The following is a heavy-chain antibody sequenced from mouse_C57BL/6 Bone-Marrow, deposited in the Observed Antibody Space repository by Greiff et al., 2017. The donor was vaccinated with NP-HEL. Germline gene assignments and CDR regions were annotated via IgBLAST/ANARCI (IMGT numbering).Heavy chain of an antibody. CDR1: GYTFTSYW. Sequence: VKLQQPGAELVKPGASVKLSCKASGYTFTSYWMQWVKQRPGQGLEWIGEIDSSDSYTNYNQKFKGKATLTVDTSSSTAYMQLSSLTSEDSAVYYCAGSLLWYFDYWGQGTTLTVSS. J-gene: IGHJ2*01. D-gene: IGHD2-1*01. CDR3: AGSLLWYFDY. CDR2: IDSSDSYT. V-gene: IGHV1-50*01.